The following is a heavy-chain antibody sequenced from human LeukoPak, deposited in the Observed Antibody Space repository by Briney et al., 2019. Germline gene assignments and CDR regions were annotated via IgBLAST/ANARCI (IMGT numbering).Heavy chain of an antibody. D-gene: IGHD6-19*01. CDR3: VRLAVAGIDY. CDR1: GHTFTSYD. Sequence: ASVKVSCKASGHTFTSYDINWVRQATGQGLEWMGWMNPNSGNTGYAQKFQGRVTMARNTSISTAYMELSSLRSEDTAVYYCVRLAVAGIDYWGQGTLVTVSS. CDR2: MNPNSGNT. J-gene: IGHJ4*02. V-gene: IGHV1-8*01.